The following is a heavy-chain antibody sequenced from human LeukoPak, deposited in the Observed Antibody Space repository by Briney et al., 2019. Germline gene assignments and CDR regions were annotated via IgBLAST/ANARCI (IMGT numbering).Heavy chain of an antibody. CDR2: IIPILGIA. D-gene: IGHD3-10*01. V-gene: IGHV1-69*04. CDR3: ARDGSKEGTVLLWFGESSDAFDI. CDR1: GGTFSSYT. Sequence: VASVKVSCKASGGTFSSYTISWVRQAPGQGLEWMGRIIPILGIANYAQKFQGRVTITADKSTSTAYMELSSLRSEDTAVYYCARDGSKEGTVLLWFGESSDAFDIWGQGTMVTVSS. J-gene: IGHJ3*02.